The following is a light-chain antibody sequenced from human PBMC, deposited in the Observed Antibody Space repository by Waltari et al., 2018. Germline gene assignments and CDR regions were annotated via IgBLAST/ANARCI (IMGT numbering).Light chain of an antibody. J-gene: IGKJ2*01. CDR3: QQYYSNYRT. Sequence: DIQMTQSPSSLSASIGDRVTITCRASQAIGNSLAWYQQKPGKAPKVLLYAASRLEGGVPSRFSGSGSGTDFTLTISSLQPEDFATYYCQQYYSNYRTFGQGTKLEIK. CDR1: QAIGNS. CDR2: AAS. V-gene: IGKV1-NL1*01.